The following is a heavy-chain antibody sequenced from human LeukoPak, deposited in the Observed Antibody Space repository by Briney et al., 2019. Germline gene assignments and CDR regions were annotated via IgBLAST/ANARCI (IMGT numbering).Heavy chain of an antibody. CDR2: ISSTGSTI. D-gene: IGHD3-10*01. J-gene: IGHJ4*02. CDR3: ARAGERLIGITLDY. Sequence: GGSLRLSCAASGFTFSSYEMNWVRQAPGKGLEWVSYISSTGSTIYYADSVKGRFTISRDNAKNSLYLQMNSLRAEDTAIYYYARAGERLIGITLDYWGQGTLVTVSS. CDR1: GFTFSSYE. V-gene: IGHV3-48*03.